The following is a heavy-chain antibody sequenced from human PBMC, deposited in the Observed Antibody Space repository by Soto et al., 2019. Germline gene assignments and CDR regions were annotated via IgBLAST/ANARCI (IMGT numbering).Heavy chain of an antibody. CDR2: ISSGGGGT. CDR3: AGEQWFFTDAFDI. D-gene: IGHD3-22*01. V-gene: IGHV3-74*01. Sequence: GRSLRLSCAARGLTFSTYWMHWVRQAPGKGLAWVSRISSGGGGTDYADSVKGRFTISRDNSKNTLYLQMNSLRAEDTAVYYCAGEQWFFTDAFDIWGQGTMVTVSS. J-gene: IGHJ3*02. CDR1: GLTFSTYW.